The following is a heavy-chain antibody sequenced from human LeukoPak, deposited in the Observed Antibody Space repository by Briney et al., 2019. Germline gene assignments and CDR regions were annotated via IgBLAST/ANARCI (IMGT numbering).Heavy chain of an antibody. CDR3: ARVIDYDISGYYLGY. CDR1: GGSFSGYY. D-gene: IGHD3-22*01. J-gene: IGHJ4*02. V-gene: IGHV4-34*01. CDR2: INDGGST. Sequence: SSETLSLTCAVYGGSFSGYYWSWIRQPPGKGLEWIGEINDGGSTSCSPSLKSRVSISVDTSKNQFSLKLSSVTAADTAVYYCARVIDYDISGYYLGYWGQGTRVTVSS.